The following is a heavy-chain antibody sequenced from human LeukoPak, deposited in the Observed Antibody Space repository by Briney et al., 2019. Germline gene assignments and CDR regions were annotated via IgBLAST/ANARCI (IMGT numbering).Heavy chain of an antibody. D-gene: IGHD3-10*02. CDR3: ASYVRGVITAFDM. CDR1: GGSISSSSYY. J-gene: IGHJ3*02. Sequence: SETLSLTCTVSGGSISSSSYYWGWIRQPPGKGLEWIGSIYYSGSTYYNPSLKSRVTISVDTSKNQFFLKLSSVTAADTAMYYCASYVRGVITAFDMWGQGTMVTVSS. CDR2: IYYSGST. V-gene: IGHV4-39*01.